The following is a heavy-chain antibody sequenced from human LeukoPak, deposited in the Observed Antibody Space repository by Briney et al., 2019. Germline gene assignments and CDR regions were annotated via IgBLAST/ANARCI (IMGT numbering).Heavy chain of an antibody. V-gene: IGHV3-30*18. Sequence: GRSLRLSCAASGFTFSSYGMHWVRQAPGKGLEWVAVISYDGGNKYYADSVKGRFTISRDNSKNTLYLRMSSLRAEDTAVYYCAKAPGGVLLWFGEFIDYWGQGTLVTVSS. CDR1: GFTFSSYG. J-gene: IGHJ4*02. D-gene: IGHD3-10*01. CDR2: ISYDGGNK. CDR3: AKAPGGVLLWFGEFIDY.